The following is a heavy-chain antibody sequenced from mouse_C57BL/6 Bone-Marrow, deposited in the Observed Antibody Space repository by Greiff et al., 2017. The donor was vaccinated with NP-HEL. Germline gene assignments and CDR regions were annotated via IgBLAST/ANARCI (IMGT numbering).Heavy chain of an antibody. CDR1: GYTFTSYW. Sequence: QVQLQQPGAELVKPGASVKLSCKASGYTFTSYWMHWVKQRPGRGLEWIGRIDPNSGGTKYNKKFKGKATLTVDKTSRTAYMQLSSLTSEDSAVYYSARETYLGDYVDYGGQGTTLTVTS. CDR2: IDPNSGGT. CDR3: ARETYLGDYVDY. V-gene: IGHV1-72*01. J-gene: IGHJ2*01. D-gene: IGHD2-10*01.